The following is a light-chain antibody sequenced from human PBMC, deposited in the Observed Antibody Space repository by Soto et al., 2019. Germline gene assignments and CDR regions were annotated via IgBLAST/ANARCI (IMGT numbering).Light chain of an antibody. J-gene: IGLJ1*01. CDR3: SSYTSISTYV. CDR1: SSDVGGYNY. Sequence: QSALTQPTSVSGSPGQSITIPCTGTSSDVGGYNYVSWYQQYPGKAPKLVIFDVTNRPSGVSHRFSGAKSGNTASLTISGLQTEDEGTYYCSSYTSISTYVFGTGTKLTVL. V-gene: IGLV2-14*03. CDR2: DVT.